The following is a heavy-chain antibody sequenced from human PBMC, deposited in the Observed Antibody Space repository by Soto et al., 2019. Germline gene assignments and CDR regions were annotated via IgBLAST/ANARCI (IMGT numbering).Heavy chain of an antibody. J-gene: IGHJ4*02. V-gene: IGHV4-61*01. Sequence: PSETLSLTCSVSVDSFSSDRYFWTWIRQPPGKGLEWIGYVYNSGSTNYNPSLKSRVTISEDTSKSQFSLKVNSMTAADTAVYYCARYRREAVAGYTLDNWGQGILVTAPQ. CDR2: VYNSGST. CDR1: VDSFSSDRYF. D-gene: IGHD6-13*01. CDR3: ARYRREAVAGYTLDN.